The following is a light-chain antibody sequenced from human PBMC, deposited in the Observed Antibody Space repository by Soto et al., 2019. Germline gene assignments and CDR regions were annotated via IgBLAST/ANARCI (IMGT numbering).Light chain of an antibody. V-gene: IGKV1-5*03. CDR1: QSISSW. CDR2: NTS. CDR3: QQYNSYGWT. Sequence: DIQLTQSPSTLSTSVGDRVTISCRASQSISSWLAWYQQKPGKAPKLLIYNTSNLESGVPSRFSGSGSGTEFTLTISSLQPDDFATYYCQQYNSYGWTFGQGTKVEIK. J-gene: IGKJ1*01.